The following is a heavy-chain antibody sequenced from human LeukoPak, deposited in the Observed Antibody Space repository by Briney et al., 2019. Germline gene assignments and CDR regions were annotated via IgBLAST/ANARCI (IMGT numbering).Heavy chain of an antibody. CDR2: IYWDDDK. CDR3: ARASSGYYKDY. J-gene: IGHJ4*02. Sequence: SGPTLVNPTQTLTLTCTFSGFSLSTSGVGVGWIRQPPRKALEWLALIYWDDDKRYTPSLKSRLTITKDTSKNQVVLTMTNMDPVDTATYYCARASSGYYKDYWGQGTLVIVSS. D-gene: IGHD3-22*01. V-gene: IGHV2-5*02. CDR1: GFSLSTSGVG.